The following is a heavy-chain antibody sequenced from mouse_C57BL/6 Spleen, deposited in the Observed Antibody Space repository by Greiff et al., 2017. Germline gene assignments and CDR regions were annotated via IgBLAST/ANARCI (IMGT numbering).Heavy chain of an antibody. CDR2: INPSNGGT. D-gene: IGHD4-1*01. Sequence: VQLQQPGTELVKPGASVKLSCKASGYTFTSYWMHWVKQRPGQGLEWIGNINPSNGGTNYNEKFKSKATLTVDKSSSTAYMQLSSLTSEDSAVYYCARGGLGRVYYYAMDYWGQGTSVTVSS. CDR3: ARGGLGRVYYYAMDY. J-gene: IGHJ4*01. CDR1: GYTFTSYW. V-gene: IGHV1-53*01.